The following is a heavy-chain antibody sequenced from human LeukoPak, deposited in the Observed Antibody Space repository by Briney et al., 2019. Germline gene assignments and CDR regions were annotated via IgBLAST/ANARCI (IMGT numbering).Heavy chain of an antibody. V-gene: IGHV1-69*01. Sequence: SVKVSCKTSGGTFSSYAISWVRQAPGQGLEWMGGIIPIFGTANYAQKFQGRVTITADESTSTAYMELSSLRSEDTAVYYCARAICSSTSCYRYYFDYWGQGTLVTVSS. D-gene: IGHD2-2*02. CDR2: IIPIFGTA. CDR1: GGTFSSYA. J-gene: IGHJ4*02. CDR3: ARAICSSTSCYRYYFDY.